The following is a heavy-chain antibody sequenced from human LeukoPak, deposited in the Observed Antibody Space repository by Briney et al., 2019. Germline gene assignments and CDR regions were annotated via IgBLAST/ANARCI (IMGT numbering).Heavy chain of an antibody. D-gene: IGHD6-19*01. CDR1: GYTFTNYA. CDR3: ARDYSSGWPNFDY. J-gene: IGHJ4*02. CDR2: INAGNGNT. Sequence: ASVKVSCKASGYTFTNYAIHWVRQAPGQRLEWMGWINAGNGNTKYSQKLQGRVTMTTDTSTSTAYMELRSLRSDDTAVYYCARDYSSGWPNFDYWGQGTLVTVSS. V-gene: IGHV1-3*01.